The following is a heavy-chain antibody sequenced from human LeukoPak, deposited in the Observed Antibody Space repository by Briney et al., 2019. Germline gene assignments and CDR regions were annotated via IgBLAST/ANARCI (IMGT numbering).Heavy chain of an antibody. D-gene: IGHD5-12*01. CDR1: GFTFSSYS. V-gene: IGHV3-48*02. Sequence: GGSLRLSCAASGFTFSSYSMNWVRQAPGKGLEWVSSISSSSSTIYYADSVKGRFTISRDNAKNSLYLQMNSLRDEDTAVYYCARVTVGYYYLVDYWGQGTLVTVSS. CDR3: ARVTVGYYYLVDY. J-gene: IGHJ4*02. CDR2: ISSSSSTI.